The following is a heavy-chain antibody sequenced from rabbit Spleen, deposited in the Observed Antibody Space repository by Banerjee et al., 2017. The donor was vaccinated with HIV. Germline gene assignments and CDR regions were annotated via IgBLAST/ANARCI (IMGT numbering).Heavy chain of an antibody. D-gene: IGHD1-1*01. CDR1: VFSFNSIYY. CDR2: IDLVFGTT. Sequence: QSLEESGCDLVKPEGSLTLTCTASVFSFNSIYYMCWVRQAPGKGLVWIGFIDLVFGTTYYATWANGRFTISSHNAQNTLYLQLNSLTAADTATYFCVRGASSSGYYSLWGPGTLVTVS. CDR3: VRGASSSGYYSL. V-gene: IGHV1S40*01. J-gene: IGHJ4*01.